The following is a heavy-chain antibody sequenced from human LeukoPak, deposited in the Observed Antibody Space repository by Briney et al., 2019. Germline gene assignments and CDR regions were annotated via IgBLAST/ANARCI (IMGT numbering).Heavy chain of an antibody. J-gene: IGHJ6*03. V-gene: IGHV3-11*05. Sequence: NPGGSLRLSCAASGFTFSDFYMSWIRQAPGKGLEWLSYITPSSYTNYADSVKGRFTISRDNAKNSLYLQMNSLRADDTAVYYCAKGHHYMDVGGQGTTVTVSS. CDR2: ITPSSYT. CDR1: GFTFSDFY. CDR3: AKGHHYMDV.